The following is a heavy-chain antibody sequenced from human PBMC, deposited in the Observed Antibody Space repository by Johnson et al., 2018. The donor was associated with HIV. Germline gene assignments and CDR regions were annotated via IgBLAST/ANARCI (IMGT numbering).Heavy chain of an antibody. CDR2: IKQDGSEK. CDR1: GFTFSSYW. Sequence: VQLVESGGGLVQPGGSLRLSCAASGFTFSSYWMSWVRQAPGKGLEWVANIKQDGSEKYYVDSVKGRFTISRDNAKNSLYLQMNSLRAEDTAVYYCARDFNSGSPDGAFDIWGQGTMVTVSS. D-gene: IGHD4-23*01. J-gene: IGHJ3*02. V-gene: IGHV3-7*05. CDR3: ARDFNSGSPDGAFDI.